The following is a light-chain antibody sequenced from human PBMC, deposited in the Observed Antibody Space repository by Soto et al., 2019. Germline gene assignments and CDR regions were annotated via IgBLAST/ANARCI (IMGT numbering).Light chain of an antibody. CDR3: QQYNDWPPWT. V-gene: IGKV3-15*01. J-gene: IGKJ1*01. CDR1: QSVSSN. CDR2: GVS. Sequence: EIVMTQSPATLSVSPGERATLSCRASQSVSSNLAWYQQKPGQAPRLLIHGVSTRATGIPARFSGSGSGTEFTLTISSLQSEDFAVYYYQQYNDWPPWTFGQGTKVEIK.